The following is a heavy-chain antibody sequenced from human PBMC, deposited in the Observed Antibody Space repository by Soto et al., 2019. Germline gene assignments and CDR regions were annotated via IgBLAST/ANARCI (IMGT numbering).Heavy chain of an antibody. CDR3: AIPSEYCSGATCYFPFRY. Sequence: PGGSLRLSCVVSGFIFNTYGMSWVRQAPGKGLEWVSSISGGGGSTYYAESVKGRFTISRDNTKNTLYLQMNSLRDEDTAVFYCAIPSEYCSGATCYFPFRYWGQGTLVTVSS. V-gene: IGHV3-23*01. D-gene: IGHD2-15*01. CDR1: GFIFNTYG. CDR2: ISGGGGST. J-gene: IGHJ4*02.